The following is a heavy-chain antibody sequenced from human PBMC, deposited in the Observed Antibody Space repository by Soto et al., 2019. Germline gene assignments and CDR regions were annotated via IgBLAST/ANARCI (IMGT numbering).Heavy chain of an antibody. J-gene: IGHJ4*02. Sequence: QVRLVESGGGVVQPGRSLRLSCAASGFTFSSYAIHWVRQAPGKGLEWVALISYDGSNKYYADSVKGRFTISRDNSKNTLYLQMNSLRGEDTAVYYCARDWDYYFDYWGQGTLVTVSS. D-gene: IGHD1-26*01. CDR2: ISYDGSNK. CDR1: GFTFSSYA. V-gene: IGHV3-30-3*01. CDR3: ARDWDYYFDY.